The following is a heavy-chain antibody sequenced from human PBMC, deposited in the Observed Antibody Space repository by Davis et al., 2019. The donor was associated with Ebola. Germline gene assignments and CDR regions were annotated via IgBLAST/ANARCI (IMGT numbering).Heavy chain of an antibody. CDR2: ISHDGNNK. CDR3: ARGVAVGGFYFDY. CDR1: GFSFSNYG. V-gene: IGHV3-30*03. J-gene: IGHJ4*02. D-gene: IGHD6-19*01. Sequence: GGSLRLSCAASGFSFSNYGMHWVRQAPGKGLEWVAVISHDGNNKYYEDSVKGRFTISRDNTKNSLYLQMNSLRAEDTAVYFCARGVAVGGFYFDYWGQGTLVTVSS.